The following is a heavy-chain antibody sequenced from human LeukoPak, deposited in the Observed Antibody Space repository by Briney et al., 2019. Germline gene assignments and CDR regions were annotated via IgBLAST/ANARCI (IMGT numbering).Heavy chain of an antibody. CDR3: ARGLAAAGPGRRYYGMDV. J-gene: IGHJ6*02. CDR1: GFTFSSYE. CDR2: ISSSGSTI. V-gene: IGHV3-48*03. D-gene: IGHD6-13*01. Sequence: GGSLRLSCAASGFTFSSYEMNWVRQAPGKGLEWVSYISSSGSTIYYADSVKGRFTISRDNAKNSLYLQMNSLRAEDTAVYYCARGLAAAGPGRRYYGMDVWGQGTTVTVSS.